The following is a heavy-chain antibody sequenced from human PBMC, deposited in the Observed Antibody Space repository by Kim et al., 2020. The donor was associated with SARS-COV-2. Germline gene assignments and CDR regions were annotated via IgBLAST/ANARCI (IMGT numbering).Heavy chain of an antibody. V-gene: IGHV3-15*01. CDR2: IKSKTDGGTT. Sequence: GGSLRLSCAASGFTFSNAWMSWVRQAPGKGLEWVGRIKSKTDGGTTDYAAPVKGRFTISRDDSKNTLYLQMNSLKTEDTAVYYCTTDLFGSGSYRHYWGQGTLVTVSS. D-gene: IGHD3-10*01. J-gene: IGHJ4*02. CDR1: GFTFSNAW. CDR3: TTDLFGSGSYRHY.